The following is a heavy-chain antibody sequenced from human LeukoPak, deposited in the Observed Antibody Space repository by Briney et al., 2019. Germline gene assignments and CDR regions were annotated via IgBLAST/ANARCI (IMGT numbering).Heavy chain of an antibody. CDR2: ISSSSYI. Sequence: PGGSLRLSCAASGFTFSSYSMNWVRQAPGKGLEWVSSISSSSYIYDADSVKGRFTISRDNAKNSLYLQMNSLRAEDTAVYYCARVYGGNRGYFDYWGQGTLVTVSS. V-gene: IGHV3-21*01. J-gene: IGHJ4*02. CDR1: GFTFSSYS. CDR3: ARVYGGNRGYFDY. D-gene: IGHD4-23*01.